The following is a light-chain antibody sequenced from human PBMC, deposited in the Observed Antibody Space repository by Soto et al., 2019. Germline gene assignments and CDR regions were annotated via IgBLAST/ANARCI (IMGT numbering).Light chain of an antibody. J-gene: IGKJ3*01. CDR2: AAS. Sequence: DIQMTQSPMSLSASVGDRVTITCRASQDIRNFVAGYQQKPGQAPKLLIYAASTLQSGVPSRFSGSGPGTDFTLTINSLQPEDVATYSCQKYSSVPVFGPGTKVEIK. CDR3: QKYSSVPV. V-gene: IGKV1-27*01. CDR1: QDIRNF.